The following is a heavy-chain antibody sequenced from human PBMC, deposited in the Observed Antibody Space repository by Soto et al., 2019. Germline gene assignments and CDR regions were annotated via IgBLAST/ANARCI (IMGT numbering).Heavy chain of an antibody. J-gene: IGHJ4*02. CDR1: GFTFSDYW. CDR3: VKDGGYCSSTTCYSPRNHYFDS. CDR2: IKFDGSEK. V-gene: IGHV3-7*03. Sequence: GGSLRLSCAASGFTFSDYWMSWVRQAPGKGPEWVANIKFDGSEKQYVDSVKGRFSISRDNSRDSLFLQMNSLRAGDTAVYYCVKDGGYCSSTTCYSPRNHYFDSWGQGTLVTVSS. D-gene: IGHD2-2*01.